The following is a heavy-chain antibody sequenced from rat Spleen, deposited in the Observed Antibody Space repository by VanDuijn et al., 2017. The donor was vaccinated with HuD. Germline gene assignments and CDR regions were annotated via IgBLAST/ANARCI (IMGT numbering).Heavy chain of an antibody. D-gene: IGHD5-1*01. CDR3: ARSLGS. CDR1: GFSLTSNS. Sequence: QVQLKESGPGLVQPSQTLSLTCTVSGFSLTSNSVSWVRQPPGKGLEWMGAIWSGGSTDYNSALKSRLSISRDTSKSQVFLKMNSLQTEDTAMYFCARSLGSWGQGVMVTVSS. CDR2: IWSGGST. V-gene: IGHV2-1*01. J-gene: IGHJ2*01.